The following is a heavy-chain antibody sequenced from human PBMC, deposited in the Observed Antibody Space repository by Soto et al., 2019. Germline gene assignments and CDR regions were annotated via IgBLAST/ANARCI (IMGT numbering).Heavy chain of an antibody. CDR2: ISGGGDAA. J-gene: IGHJ2*01. D-gene: IGHD2-2*01. Sequence: EVQLLESGGALVQPGGSLRLSCAGSGFTFINYAMNWVRQAPGKGLEWVSSISGGGDAAFFPDSVRGLFTISRDNSKNTVTLQMNSLGVDDTAVYYCARKILGSTSRPNYWYFDLWGRGTLVTVSS. CDR3: ARKILGSTSRPNYWYFDL. CDR1: GFTFINYA. V-gene: IGHV3-23*01.